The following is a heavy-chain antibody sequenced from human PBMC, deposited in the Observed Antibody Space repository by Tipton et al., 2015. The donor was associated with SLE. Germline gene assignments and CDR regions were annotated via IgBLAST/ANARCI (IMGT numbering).Heavy chain of an antibody. CDR3: AKAYSSSWPFFDY. CDR2: IYSGGST. D-gene: IGHD6-13*01. J-gene: IGHJ4*02. V-gene: IGHV3-53*05. CDR1: GFTVSSNY. Sequence: SLRLSCAASGFTVSSNYMSWVRQAPGKGLEWVSVIYSGGSTYYADSVKGRFTISRDNSKNSLYLQMNSLRAEDTALYYCAKAYSSSWPFFDYWGQGTLVTVSS.